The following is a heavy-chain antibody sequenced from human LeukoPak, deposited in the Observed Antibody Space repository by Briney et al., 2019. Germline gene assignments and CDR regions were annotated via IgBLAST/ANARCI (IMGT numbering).Heavy chain of an antibody. CDR1: GFTVISNY. CDR3: ARDLTSYDYVWDY. V-gene: IGHV3-66*01. J-gene: IGHJ4*02. D-gene: IGHD3-16*01. Sequence: GGSLRLSCAASGFTVISNYMSWVRQAPGKGLEWVSLIYSDGSTYYADSVKGRFTISRDTSKNTLYLQMNNLRAEDTAVYYCARDLTSYDYVWDYWGQGTLVTVSS. CDR2: IYSDGST.